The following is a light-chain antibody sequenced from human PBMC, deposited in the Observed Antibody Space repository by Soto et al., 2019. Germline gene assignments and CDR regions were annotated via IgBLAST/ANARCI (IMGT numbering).Light chain of an antibody. Sequence: QSALTQPASVSGSPGQSITISCTGTSSDVDGYNYVSWYQQHPGKAPKLMIYDVSNRPSGVSNRFSGSKSGNTASLTISGLQAEDEADYYCSSYTSSSVGFGGGTKLTVL. CDR3: SSYTSSSVG. J-gene: IGLJ2*01. CDR2: DVS. V-gene: IGLV2-14*01. CDR1: SSDVDGYNY.